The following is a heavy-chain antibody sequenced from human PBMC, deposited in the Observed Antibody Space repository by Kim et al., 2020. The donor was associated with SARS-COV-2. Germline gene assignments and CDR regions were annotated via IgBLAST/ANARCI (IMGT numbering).Heavy chain of an antibody. V-gene: IGHV3-66*01. J-gene: IGHJ4*02. D-gene: IGHD1-26*01. CDR3: ARDLLGAIDY. Sequence: SPYSTASVKGRFHISRDNSKNTLYLQMNSLRAEDTAVYYCARDLLGAIDYWGQGTLVTVSS. CDR2: SP.